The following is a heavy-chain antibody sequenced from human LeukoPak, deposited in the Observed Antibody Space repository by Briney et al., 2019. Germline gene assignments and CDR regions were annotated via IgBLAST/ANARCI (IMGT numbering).Heavy chain of an antibody. CDR2: ISYDGSNK. CDR3: ARVGGSKYYDFWSGRSQYYYYYYMDV. CDR1: GFTVSGNY. V-gene: IGHV3-30-3*01. Sequence: PGGSLRLSCAASGFTVSGNYMSWVRQAPGKGLEWVAVISYDGSNKYYADSVKGRFTISRDNSKNTLYLQMNSLRAEDTAVYYCARVGGSKYYDFWSGRSQYYYYYYMDVWGKGTTVTVSS. D-gene: IGHD3-3*01. J-gene: IGHJ6*03.